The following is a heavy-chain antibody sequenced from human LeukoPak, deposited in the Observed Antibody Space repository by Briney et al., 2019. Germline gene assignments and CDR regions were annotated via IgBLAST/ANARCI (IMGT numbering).Heavy chain of an antibody. J-gene: IGHJ6*02. Sequence: ASVTVSCKASGYTFTSYGISWVRQAPGQGLEWMGWISAYNGNTNYAQKLQGRVTMTTDTSTSIAYMELRSLRSDDTAVYYCARDYCSSTSCYYGVGPYYYYGMDVWGQGTTVTVSS. CDR3: ARDYCSSTSCYYGVGPYYYYGMDV. D-gene: IGHD2-2*01. V-gene: IGHV1-18*01. CDR1: GYTFTSYG. CDR2: ISAYNGNT.